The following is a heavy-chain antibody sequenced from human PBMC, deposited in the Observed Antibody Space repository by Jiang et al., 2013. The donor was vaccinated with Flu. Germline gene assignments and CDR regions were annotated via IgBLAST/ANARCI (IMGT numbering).Heavy chain of an antibody. CDR3: ARVSAVSYGLYYYYGMDV. V-gene: IGHV4-59*01. CDR2: IYYSGST. D-gene: IGHD5-18*01. J-gene: IGHJ6*04. Sequence: LLKPSETLSLTCTVSGGSISSFYWSWIRQPPGKGLEWIGYIYYSGSTNYNPSLKSRVTISVDTSKNQFSLKLSSVTAADTAVYYCARVSAVSYGLYYYYGMDVWGKGTTVTVSS. CDR1: GGSISSFY.